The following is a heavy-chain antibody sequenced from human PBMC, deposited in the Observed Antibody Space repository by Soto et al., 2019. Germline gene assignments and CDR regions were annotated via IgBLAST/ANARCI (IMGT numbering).Heavy chain of an antibody. CDR1: GFTFSSYG. V-gene: IGHV3-30*18. CDR3: AKDGSHNFDY. Sequence: GGSLRLSCVASGFTFSSYGMNWVRQGPGKGLEWVSFMSNDGSNEYYADSVKGRFTISRDNSKNTLYLQMNSLRAEDTAVYYCAKDGSHNFDYWGQGTLVTVSS. CDR2: MSNDGSNE. J-gene: IGHJ4*02. D-gene: IGHD1-26*01.